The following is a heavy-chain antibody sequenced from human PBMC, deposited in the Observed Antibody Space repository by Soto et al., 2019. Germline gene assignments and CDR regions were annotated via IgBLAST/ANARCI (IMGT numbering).Heavy chain of an antibody. CDR2: VFYTGFT. D-gene: IGHD1-20*01. CDR3: ATSQKGYNWNYFDH. CDR1: GASISGSYYY. V-gene: IGHV4-39*01. J-gene: IGHJ4*02. Sequence: LTCAVSGASISGSYYYWAWLRQSPGKGPEWIGSVFYTGFTSYNPSLESRVSVSVDTSKSQFSLKLSAVTAADTAVYYCATSQKGYNWNYFDHWGQGALVTVS.